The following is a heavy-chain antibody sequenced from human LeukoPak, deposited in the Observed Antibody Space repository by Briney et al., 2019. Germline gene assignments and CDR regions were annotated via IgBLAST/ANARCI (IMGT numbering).Heavy chain of an antibody. CDR3: ARFSSGWSPSGFDY. V-gene: IGHV3-74*01. Sequence: GGSLRLSCAASGFTFSSYWMHWVRQGPGKELTWVSHINSDGTTTNYADSVKGRFTISRDNAKNTLYLQMNSLRDEDTAVYYCARFSSGWSPSGFDYWGQGTLVTVSS. CDR1: GFTFSSYW. CDR2: INSDGTTT. J-gene: IGHJ4*02. D-gene: IGHD6-19*01.